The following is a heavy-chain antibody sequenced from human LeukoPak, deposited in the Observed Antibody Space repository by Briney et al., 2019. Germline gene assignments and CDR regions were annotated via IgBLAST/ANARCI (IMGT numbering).Heavy chain of an antibody. V-gene: IGHV4-61*02. CDR2: IYTSGST. CDR1: GGSISSGGYY. Sequence: SQTLSLTCTVSGGSISSGGYYWSWIRQPAGKGLEWIGRIYTSGSTNYNPSLKSRVTISVDTSKSQFSLKLSSVTAADTAVYYCARVVAAAGTFIDYWGQGTLVTVSS. J-gene: IGHJ4*02. CDR3: ARVVAAAGTFIDY. D-gene: IGHD6-13*01.